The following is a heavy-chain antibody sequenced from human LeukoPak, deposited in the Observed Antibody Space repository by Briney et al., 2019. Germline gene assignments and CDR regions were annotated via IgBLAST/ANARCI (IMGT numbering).Heavy chain of an antibody. CDR2: ISYDGSNT. Sequence: GGSLRLSCAASGFTFSNFGMHGVRQAPGKGLEWVAVISYDGSNTYYADSVKGRATISRDNSKNTLFLQMNSLRPEDTAVYYCAKALAQWLVTSALDYWGQGTLVTVSS. V-gene: IGHV3-30*18. CDR3: AKALAQWLVTSALDY. D-gene: IGHD6-19*01. CDR1: GFTFSNFG. J-gene: IGHJ4*02.